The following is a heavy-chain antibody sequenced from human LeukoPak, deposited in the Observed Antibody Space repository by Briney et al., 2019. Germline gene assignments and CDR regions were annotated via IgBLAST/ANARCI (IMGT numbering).Heavy chain of an antibody. V-gene: IGHV1-46*01. Sequence: ASVKVSCKASGYTFTSYYMHWVRQPPGQGLEWMGIINPSGGSTSYAHKFQGRVTMTRDMSTSTVYMELSSLRSEDTAVYYCAREYQLLGTVYNYFDPWGQGTLVSVSS. CDR1: GYTFTSYY. CDR2: INPSGGST. CDR3: AREYQLLGTVYNYFDP. D-gene: IGHD2-2*01. J-gene: IGHJ5*02.